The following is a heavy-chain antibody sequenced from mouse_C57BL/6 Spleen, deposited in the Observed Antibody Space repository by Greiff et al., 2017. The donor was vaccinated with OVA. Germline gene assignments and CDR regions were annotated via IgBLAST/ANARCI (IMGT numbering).Heavy chain of an antibody. J-gene: IGHJ2*01. CDR3: ARHNDGGLDY. CDR2: ISNGGGST. D-gene: IGHD2-12*01. CDR1: GFTFSDYY. Sequence: EVQRVESGGGLVQPGGSLKLSCAASGFTFSDYYMYWVRQTPEKRLEWVAYISNGGGSTYYPDTVKGRFTISRDNAKNTLYLQMSRLKSEDTAMYYCARHNDGGLDYWGQGTTLTVSS. V-gene: IGHV5-12*01.